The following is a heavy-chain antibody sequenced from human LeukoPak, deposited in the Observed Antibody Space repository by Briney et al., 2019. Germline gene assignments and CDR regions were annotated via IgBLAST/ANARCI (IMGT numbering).Heavy chain of an antibody. CDR1: GFTFSSYG. CDR2: IWYDGSNK. CDR3: AKEGGHQLAGYFDY. Sequence: GGSLRLSCAASGFTFSSYGMHWVRQAPGKGLEWVAVIWYDGSNKYYADSVKGRFTISRDNSKNTLYLQMNSLRAEDTAVYYCAKEGGHQLAGYFDYWGRGTLVTVSS. V-gene: IGHV3-33*06. J-gene: IGHJ4*02. D-gene: IGHD1-1*01.